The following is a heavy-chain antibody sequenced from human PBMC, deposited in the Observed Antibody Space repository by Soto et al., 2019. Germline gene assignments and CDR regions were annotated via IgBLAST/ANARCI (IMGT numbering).Heavy chain of an antibody. D-gene: IGHD4-17*01. CDR2: IYHSGST. CDR1: GGSISSGGYS. CDR3: ASSHDYGDYPLHYFDY. V-gene: IGHV4-30-2*01. J-gene: IGHJ4*02. Sequence: PAETLSLTCAVSGGSISSGGYSSICIRQPPGNGLEWIGYIYHSGSTYYNPSLKSRVTISVDRSKNQFSLKLSSVTAADTAVYYCASSHDYGDYPLHYFDYWGQGTLVTVSS.